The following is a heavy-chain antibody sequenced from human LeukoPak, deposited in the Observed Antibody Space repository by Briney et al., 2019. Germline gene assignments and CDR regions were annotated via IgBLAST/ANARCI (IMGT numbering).Heavy chain of an antibody. J-gene: IGHJ4*02. D-gene: IGHD1-26*01. CDR1: GDSVSSNSAA. V-gene: IGHV6-1*01. CDR2: TYYRSKWYN. Sequence: PSQTLSLTCAISGDSVSSNSAAWNWIRQSPSRGLEWLGRTYYRSKWYNDYAVSVKGRITINPDTSKNQFSLQLNSVTPEDTAVYYCARSPPRGSGSYFGFGYWGQGTLVTVSS. CDR3: ARSPPRGSGSYFGFGY.